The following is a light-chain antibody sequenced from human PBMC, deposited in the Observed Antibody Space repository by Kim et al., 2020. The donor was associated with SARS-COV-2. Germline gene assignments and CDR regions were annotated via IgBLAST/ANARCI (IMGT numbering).Light chain of an antibody. J-gene: IGKJ2*01. CDR1: QDISNW. V-gene: IGKV1-12*01. Sequence: DIQMTQSPSSVSASVGDRVTINCRARQDISNWLAWYQQKPGRAPKLLIYDASSLQSGVPSRFSGSGSGTDFTLTISSLQPEDFATYYCQQANSIPYTFGQGTTLEIK. CDR3: QQANSIPYT. CDR2: DAS.